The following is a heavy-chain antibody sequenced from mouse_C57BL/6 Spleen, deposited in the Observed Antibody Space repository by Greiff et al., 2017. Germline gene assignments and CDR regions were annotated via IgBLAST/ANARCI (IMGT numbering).Heavy chain of an antibody. CDR1: GFTFTDYY. D-gene: IGHD1-1*01. Sequence: EVKLQESGPVLVKPGPSVKISCKASGFTFTDYYMHWVKQSHGKSLEWIGLVYPYNGGTSYNQKFKGKATLTVDTSSSTAYMAINSLPSEDSAVYYRASCGEITTVYWYFDVWGTGTTVNVSS. CDR3: ASCGEITTVYWYFDV. V-gene: IGHV1-36*01. J-gene: IGHJ1*03. CDR2: VYPYNGGT.